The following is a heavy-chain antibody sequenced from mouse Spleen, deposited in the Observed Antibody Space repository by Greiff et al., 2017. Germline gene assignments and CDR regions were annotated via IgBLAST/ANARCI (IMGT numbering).Heavy chain of an antibody. J-gene: IGHJ2*01. CDR3: ARSERTSYFDY. V-gene: IGHV1-4*01. CDR2: INPSSGYT. Sequence: QVQLQQSGAELARPGASVKMSCKASGYTFTSYTMHWVKQRPGQGLEWIGYINPSSGYTKYNQKFKDKATLTADKSSSTAYMQLSSLTSEDSAVYYCARSERTSYFDYWGEGTTPTVAP. CDR1: GYTFTSYT.